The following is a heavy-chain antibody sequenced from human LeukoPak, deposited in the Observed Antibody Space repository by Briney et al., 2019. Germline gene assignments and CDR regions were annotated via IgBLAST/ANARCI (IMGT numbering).Heavy chain of an antibody. V-gene: IGHV4-30-4*01. D-gene: IGHD3-10*01. CDR3: ASDDGSGRIDY. Sequence: PSETLSLTCNVSGGSLSSVDYYWDWLRQHPGKGREWIGYIYYSGSTYYNPSLKSRVTISVDTSKNQFSLKLSSVTAAETAVYYCASDDGSGRIDYWGQGTLVTVSS. J-gene: IGHJ4*02. CDR1: GGSLSSVDYY. CDR2: IYYSGST.